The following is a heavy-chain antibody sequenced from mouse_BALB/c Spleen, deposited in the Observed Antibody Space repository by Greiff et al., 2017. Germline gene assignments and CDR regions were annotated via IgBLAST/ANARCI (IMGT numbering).Heavy chain of an antibody. CDR3: TRWYYGSSYGFDY. D-gene: IGHD1-1*01. CDR2: INPSNGGT. Sequence: VQLQQSGAELVKPGASVKLSCKASGYTFTSYYMYWVKQRPGQGLEWIGEINPSNGGTNFNEKFKSKATLTVDKSSSTAYMQLSSLTSEDSAVYYCTRWYYGSSYGFDYWGQGTTLTVSS. CDR1: GYTFTSYY. J-gene: IGHJ2*01. V-gene: IGHV1S81*02.